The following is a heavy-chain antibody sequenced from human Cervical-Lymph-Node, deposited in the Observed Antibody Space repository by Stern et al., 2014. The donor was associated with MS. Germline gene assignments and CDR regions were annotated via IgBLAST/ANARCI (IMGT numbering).Heavy chain of an antibody. CDR1: GFLFSHYS. Sequence: EVQLVESGGGLVKPGGSLRLSCAASGFLFSHYSMNWVRQAPGKGLEWISSSSSSSSYIQYAASVKGRFTISRDNAKSSLYLQMDGLRDEDTALYYCVREEEEGASFDCWGQGTLVTVSS. CDR3: VREEEEGASFDC. D-gene: IGHD1-26*01. CDR2: SSSSSSYI. V-gene: IGHV3-21*02. J-gene: IGHJ4*02.